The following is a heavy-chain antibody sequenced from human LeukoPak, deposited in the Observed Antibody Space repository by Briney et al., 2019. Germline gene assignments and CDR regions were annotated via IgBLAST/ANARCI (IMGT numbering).Heavy chain of an antibody. D-gene: IGHD3-3*01. Sequence: PSETLSLTCTVSGGSISSAAYYWGWIRQPPGKGLEWIGSIHYSGSTYYNPSLMSRVTMSVDTSKNQFSLKLSFVTAADTAVYYCARNYDFWSGYRSKYNWFDPWGQGTLVTVSS. CDR2: IHYSGST. V-gene: IGHV4-39*01. CDR3: ARNYDFWSGYRSKYNWFDP. CDR1: GGSISSAAYY. J-gene: IGHJ5*02.